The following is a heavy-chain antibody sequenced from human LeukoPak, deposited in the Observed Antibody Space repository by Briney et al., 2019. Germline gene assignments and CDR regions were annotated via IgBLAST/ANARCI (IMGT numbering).Heavy chain of an antibody. CDR2: INERGSET. Sequence: GGSLRLSCAASGFIFSNHWMTWVRQAPGKGLEWVANINERGSETYYADYVKGRFTIFRDNTKKSLFLQLNSLSVEDTAMYYCAKDYSFSNFNWGQGTLVTVSS. D-gene: IGHD2-15*01. V-gene: IGHV3-7*01. J-gene: IGHJ4*02. CDR1: GFIFSNHW. CDR3: AKDYSFSNFN.